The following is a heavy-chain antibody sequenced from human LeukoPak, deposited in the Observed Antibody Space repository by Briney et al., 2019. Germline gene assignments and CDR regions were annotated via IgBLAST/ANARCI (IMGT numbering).Heavy chain of an antibody. D-gene: IGHD2-2*01. CDR1: GGSISSSSYY. Sequence: SETLSLTCTVSGGSISSSSYYWGWIRQPPGKGLEWIGSIYYSGSTYYNPSLKSRVTISVDTSKNQFSLKLSSVTAADTAVYYCARSYCSSTSCFPMDYWGQGTLVTVSS. CDR3: ARSYCSSTSCFPMDY. CDR2: IYYSGST. V-gene: IGHV4-39*07. J-gene: IGHJ4*02.